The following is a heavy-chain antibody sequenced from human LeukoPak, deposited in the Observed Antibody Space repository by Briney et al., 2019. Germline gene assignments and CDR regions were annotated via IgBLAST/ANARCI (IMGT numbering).Heavy chain of an antibody. J-gene: IGHJ4*02. Sequence: GGSLRLSCAASGFTVSSNYMSWVRQAPGKGLEWVSVIYSGGSTYYADSVKGRFTISRDNSKNTLYLQMNSQRAEDTAVYYCASATGYSSGIFDYWGQGTLVTVSS. CDR3: ASATGYSSGIFDY. D-gene: IGHD6-19*01. CDR2: IYSGGST. V-gene: IGHV3-53*01. CDR1: GFTVSSNY.